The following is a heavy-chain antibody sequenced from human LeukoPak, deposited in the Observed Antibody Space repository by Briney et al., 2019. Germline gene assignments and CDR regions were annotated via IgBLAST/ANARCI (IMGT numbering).Heavy chain of an antibody. V-gene: IGHV4-59*12. J-gene: IGHJ4*02. CDR3: LRRPRNSGSDDGPSGLDY. CDR2: IYYSGST. Sequence: SETLSLTFAVSGGSISGYYWSWIRQSPDKGLEWIGYIYYSGSTNYNPSLQSRVTISVDTSKNQSSLRLNSVTAADTAVYYCLRRPRNSGSDDGPSGLDYWGRGTLVTVSS. CDR1: GGSISGYY. D-gene: IGHD1-26*01.